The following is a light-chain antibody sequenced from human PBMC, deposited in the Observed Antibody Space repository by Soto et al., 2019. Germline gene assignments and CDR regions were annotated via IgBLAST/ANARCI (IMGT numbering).Light chain of an antibody. CDR1: QSLLHSNGYNY. CDR2: LGS. J-gene: IGKJ3*01. V-gene: IGKV2-28*01. CDR3: MQALQTRVT. Sequence: DIVMTQSPLSLPVTPGEPASISCRSSQSLLHSNGYNYLDWYLQKPGQSPQLLIYLGSNRASGVPDRLSGSGSGTAFTLKISRVEAEDVGVYYCMQALQTRVTFGPGTKVHIK.